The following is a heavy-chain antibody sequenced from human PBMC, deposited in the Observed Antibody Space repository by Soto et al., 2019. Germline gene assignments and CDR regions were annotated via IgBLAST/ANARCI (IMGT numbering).Heavy chain of an antibody. CDR3: AKDGGIAGAVEYFQH. V-gene: IGHV3-23*01. Sequence: EVQLLESGGGLVQPGGSLRVSCAASGFTFSTYAMSWVRQAPGKGLEWVSAISGSGNSTYYADSVKGRLTISRDNSKNPLHLQMNSLRAEDTAVYYCAKDGGIAGAVEYFQHRGQGTLVTVSS. CDR2: ISGSGNST. J-gene: IGHJ1*01. CDR1: GFTFSTYA. D-gene: IGHD6-13*01.